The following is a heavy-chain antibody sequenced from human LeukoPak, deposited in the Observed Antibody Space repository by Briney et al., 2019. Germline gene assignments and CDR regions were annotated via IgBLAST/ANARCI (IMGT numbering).Heavy chain of an antibody. V-gene: IGHV3-21*01. D-gene: IGHD3-22*01. CDR2: ISTSSHYI. CDR1: GFTFSDYT. CDR3: ARDLLDSTSYYYVEYLQH. Sequence: GGSLRLSCAASGFTFSDYTMNWVRQAPGKGLEWVSSISTSSHYIFYADSVRGRFTISRDNAKNSLYLQMNSLRAEDTAVYYCARDLLDSTSYYYVEYLQHWGQGSLVTVSS. J-gene: IGHJ1*01.